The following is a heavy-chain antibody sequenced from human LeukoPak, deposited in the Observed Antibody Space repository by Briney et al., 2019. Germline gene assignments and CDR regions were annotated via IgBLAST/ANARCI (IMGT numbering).Heavy chain of an antibody. J-gene: IGHJ4*02. Sequence: GGSLRLSCTASGFSFDDHAMSWVRQAPGKGLEWVGFIRSNRNGGTPEYAASVKGRFRISRDDSRSIAYLQMNSLKIEDTAVYYCARETLIDYAFDYWGQGILVTVSS. D-gene: IGHD3-22*01. CDR3: ARETLIDYAFDY. CDR1: GFSFDDHA. CDR2: IRSNRNGGTP. V-gene: IGHV3-49*04.